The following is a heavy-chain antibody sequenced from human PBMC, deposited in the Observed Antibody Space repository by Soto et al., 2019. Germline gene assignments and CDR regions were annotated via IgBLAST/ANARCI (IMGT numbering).Heavy chain of an antibody. J-gene: IGHJ4*02. CDR2: ISSSSSYI. CDR1: GFTFSSYS. Sequence: GGSLRLSCAASGFTFSSYSMNWVRQAPGKGLEWVSSISSSSSYIYYADSVKGRFTISRDNAKNSLYLQMNSLRAEDTAVYYCARVFHGSGSYLALYYFDYWGQGTLVTVCS. V-gene: IGHV3-21*01. D-gene: IGHD3-10*01. CDR3: ARVFHGSGSYLALYYFDY.